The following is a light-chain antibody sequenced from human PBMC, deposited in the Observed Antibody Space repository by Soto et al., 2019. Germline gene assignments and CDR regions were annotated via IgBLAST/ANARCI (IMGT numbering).Light chain of an antibody. J-gene: IGLJ1*01. V-gene: IGLV2-8*01. CDR1: KNDIGVYDF. CDR2: EVV. CDR3: KSYARSNTDV. Sequence: QSVLTQPPSASGSPGQSVTISCTGTKNDIGVYDFVSWYQHHPGKAPRLIIYEVVQRPSGVPDRFSGSKSGNTASLTVSGLKAEDEDDYFCKSYARSNTDVFASGTKVTV.